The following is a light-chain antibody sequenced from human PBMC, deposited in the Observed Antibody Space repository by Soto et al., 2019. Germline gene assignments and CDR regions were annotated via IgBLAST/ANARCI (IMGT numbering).Light chain of an antibody. CDR3: QQSYSTPPWT. J-gene: IGKJ1*01. CDR1: QSISSY. CDR2: AAS. V-gene: IGKV1-39*01. Sequence: DIQMTQSPSSLSASVGDRVTITCRASQSISSYLNWYQQKPGKAPKLLIYAASSLQSGVPSRFSGSGSGTDFTLTISSLQPEDFATYDCQQSYSTPPWTFCQGTKVESK.